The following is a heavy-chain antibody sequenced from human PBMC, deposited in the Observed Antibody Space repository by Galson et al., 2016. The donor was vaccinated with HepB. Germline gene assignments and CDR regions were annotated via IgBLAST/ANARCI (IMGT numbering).Heavy chain of an antibody. CDR3: ARPRGYSSSWVDAFDI. J-gene: IGHJ3*02. V-gene: IGHV3-64*01. CDR1: GFTFSSYV. Sequence: SLRLSCAASGFTFSSYVMHWVRQAPGKGLEYVSAISSNGGRTYYANSVKGRFTISRDNSKNTLYLQMGILRPEDMAVYYCARPRGYSSSWVDAFDIWGQGTMVTVSS. D-gene: IGHD6-13*01. CDR2: ISSNGGRT.